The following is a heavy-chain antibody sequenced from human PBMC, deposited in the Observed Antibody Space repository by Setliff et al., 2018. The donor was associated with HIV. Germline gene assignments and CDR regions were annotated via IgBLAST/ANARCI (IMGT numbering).Heavy chain of an antibody. Sequence: GSLRLSCAASGFTFSSYAMSWVRQAPGKGLEWVGSVSHRGTTYYKSSLKSRVTIAADTPKNQVSLNLRAVTAADTAVYYCARYWGSYPEHFDYWGQGTLVTVSS. CDR1: GFTFSSYA. V-gene: IGHV4-38-2*01. CDR3: ARYWGSYPEHFDY. J-gene: IGHJ4*02. D-gene: IGHD1-26*01. CDR2: VSHRGTT.